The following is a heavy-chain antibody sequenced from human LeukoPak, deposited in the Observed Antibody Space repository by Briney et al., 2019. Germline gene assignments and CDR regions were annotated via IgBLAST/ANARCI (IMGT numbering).Heavy chain of an antibody. CDR1: GGSISSGDYY. Sequence: SQTLSLTCTVSGGSISSGDYYWSWIRQPPGKGLEWIGYIYYSGSTYYNPSLKSRVTISVDTSKNQFSLKLSSVTAADMAVYYCARDKLVRAHYYYGMDVWGQGTTVTVSS. D-gene: IGHD6-6*01. CDR3: ARDKLVRAHYYYGMDV. V-gene: IGHV4-30-4*01. CDR2: IYYSGST. J-gene: IGHJ6*02.